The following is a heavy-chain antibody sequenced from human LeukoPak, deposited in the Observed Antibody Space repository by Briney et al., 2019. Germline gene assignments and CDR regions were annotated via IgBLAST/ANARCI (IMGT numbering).Heavy chain of an antibody. J-gene: IGHJ1*01. CDR3: AKVGGPYCSGGSCYSRGGD. CDR2: IKQDGSEK. D-gene: IGHD2-15*01. V-gene: IGHV3-7*03. Sequence: GGSLRLSCAASGFTFSSYWMSWVRQAPGKGLEWVANIKQDGSEKYYVDSVKGRFTISRDNSKNTLYLQMNSLRAEDTAVYYCAKVGGPYCSGGSCYSRGGDWGQGTLVTVSS. CDR1: GFTFSSYW.